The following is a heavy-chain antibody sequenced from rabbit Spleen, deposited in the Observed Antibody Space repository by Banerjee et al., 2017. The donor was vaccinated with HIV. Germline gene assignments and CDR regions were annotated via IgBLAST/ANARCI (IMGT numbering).Heavy chain of an antibody. J-gene: IGHJ3*01. V-gene: IGHV1S45*01. CDR2: VYDGTSGIN. D-gene: IGHD1-1*01. CDR1: GFTLSSYYM. CDR3: ARDLVAVIGWNFSL. Sequence: QEQLEESAGGLVQPGGSLKLSCKASGFTLSSYYMNWVRQAPGKGLEWIACVYDGTSGINYYANWAKGRFTVSKTSSTTVTLQMTSLTAADTATYFCARDLVAVIGWNFSLWGQGTLVTVS.